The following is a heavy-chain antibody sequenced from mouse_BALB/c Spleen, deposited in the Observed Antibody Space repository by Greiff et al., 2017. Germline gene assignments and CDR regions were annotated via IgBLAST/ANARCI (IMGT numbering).Heavy chain of an antibody. J-gene: IGHJ3*01. CDR2: ISYDGSN. CDR3: ARGIYDGYYMAY. V-gene: IGHV3-6*02. CDR1: GYSITSGYY. Sequence: DVKLQESGPGLVKPSQSLSLTCSVTGYSITSGYYWNWIRQFPGNKLEWMGYISYDGSNNYNPSLKNRISITRDTSKNQFFLKLNSVTTEDTATYYCARGIYDGYYMAYWGQGTLVTVSA. D-gene: IGHD2-3*01.